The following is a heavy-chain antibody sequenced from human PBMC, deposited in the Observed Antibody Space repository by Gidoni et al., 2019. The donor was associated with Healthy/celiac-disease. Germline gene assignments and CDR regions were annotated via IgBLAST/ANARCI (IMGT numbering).Heavy chain of an antibody. Sequence: QVQLQESGPGLVKPSGTLSLTCAVSGGSISRSNWWSWVRQPPGKGLEWIGEIYHSGSTNYNPSLKSRVTISVDKSKNQFSLKLSSVTAADTAVYYCASRVTMVRGVIYYYGMDVWGQGTTVTVSS. CDR2: IYHSGST. D-gene: IGHD3-10*01. CDR1: GGSISRSNW. J-gene: IGHJ6*02. CDR3: ASRVTMVRGVIYYYGMDV. V-gene: IGHV4-4*02.